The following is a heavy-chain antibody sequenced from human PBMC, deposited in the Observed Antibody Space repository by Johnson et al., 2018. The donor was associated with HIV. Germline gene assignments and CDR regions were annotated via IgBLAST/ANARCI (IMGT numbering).Heavy chain of an antibody. V-gene: IGHV3-30*04. CDR2: ISYDGSNT. CDR3: ASRYTVDAFDI. Sequence: QVQLVESGGGLVQPGRSLRLSCAASGFTFSSYAMHWVRQAPGKGLELVAVISYDGSNTYYANSVKGRFTISRDNSKNTLYLQMNSLRAEDTAVYYCASRYTVDAFDIWGQGQWSPSLQ. J-gene: IGHJ3*02. D-gene: IGHD1-1*01. CDR1: GFTFSSYA.